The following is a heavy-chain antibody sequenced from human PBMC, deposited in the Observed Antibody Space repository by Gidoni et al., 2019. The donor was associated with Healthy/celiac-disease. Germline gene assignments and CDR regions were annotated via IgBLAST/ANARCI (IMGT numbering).Heavy chain of an antibody. CDR2: ISYDGTNK. Sequence: QVQLVESGGGVVQPGRSLRLSCAASGFTFSSYGMHWVRQAPGNGLEWVAVISYDGTNKYYADSVKGRFTISRDNSKNTLYLQMNSLRAEDTAVYYCAKTGHGDYVWQEYNWFDPWGQGTLVTVSS. CDR1: GFTFSSYG. D-gene: IGHD4-17*01. V-gene: IGHV3-30*18. CDR3: AKTGHGDYVWQEYNWFDP. J-gene: IGHJ5*02.